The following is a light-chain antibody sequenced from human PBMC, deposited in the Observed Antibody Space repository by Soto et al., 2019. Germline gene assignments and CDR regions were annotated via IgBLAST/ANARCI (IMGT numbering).Light chain of an antibody. CDR3: MQGTHWDPT. Sequence: DVVMTQSPLSLPVTLGQPASISCRSSQSLVHSDGNTYLHWFQQRPGQSGRRLIYQVAKWDSGVPDRFNGSGSGSDFTLRINRVEDEDVGVYYCMQGTHWDPTFGQGNKLEIK. V-gene: IGKV2-30*02. J-gene: IGKJ2*01. CDR2: QVA. CDR1: QSLVHSDGNTY.